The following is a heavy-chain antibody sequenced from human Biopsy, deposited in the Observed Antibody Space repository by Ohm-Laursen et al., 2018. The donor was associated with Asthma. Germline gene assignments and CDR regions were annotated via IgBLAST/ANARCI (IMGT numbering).Heavy chain of an antibody. CDR1: GYSLTDLS. CDR2: HDHEEGGT. V-gene: IGHV1-24*01. Sequence: SVKASCKISGYSLTDLSMHWVRQAPGQGLEWMGGHDHEEGGTVNARRFQGRVTMTEDTSTDIAYMELSSLSSDDTAVYYCASDFPKDYVRYNFQFWGQGTLVTVSS. D-gene: IGHD4-17*01. J-gene: IGHJ4*02. CDR3: ASDFPKDYVRYNFQF.